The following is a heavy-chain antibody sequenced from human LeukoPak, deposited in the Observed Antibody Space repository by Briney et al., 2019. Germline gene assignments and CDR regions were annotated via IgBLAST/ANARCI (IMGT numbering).Heavy chain of an antibody. CDR1: GGPVSSGSYY. Sequence: SETLSLTCTVSGGPVSSGSYYWSWIRQPPGKGLEWIGYIYYSGSTNYNPSLKSRVTMSVDTSKNQFSLKLSSVTAADTAVYYCVISSGYYTYDYWGQGTLVTVSS. J-gene: IGHJ4*02. CDR2: IYYSGST. V-gene: IGHV4-61*01. D-gene: IGHD3-22*01. CDR3: VISSGYYTYDY.